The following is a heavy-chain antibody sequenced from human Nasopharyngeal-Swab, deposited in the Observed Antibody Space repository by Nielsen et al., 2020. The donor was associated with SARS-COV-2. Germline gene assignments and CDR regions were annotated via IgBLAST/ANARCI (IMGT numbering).Heavy chain of an antibody. V-gene: IGHV1-18*01. CDR2: ISAYNGNT. Sequence: ASVKVSCKASGYTFTSYGISWVRQAPGQGLEWMGWISAYNGNTNYAQKLQGRVTMTTDTSTSTAYMELRSLRSDDTAVYYCARGDTGKYYYGSGSYSFDYWGQGTLVTVSS. CDR1: GYTFTSYG. CDR3: ARGDTGKYYYGSGSYSFDY. J-gene: IGHJ4*02. D-gene: IGHD3-10*01.